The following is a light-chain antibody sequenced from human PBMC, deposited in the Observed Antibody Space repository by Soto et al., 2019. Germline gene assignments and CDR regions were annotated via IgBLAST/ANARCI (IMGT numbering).Light chain of an antibody. CDR3: QHRNNRPFS. Sequence: VQMTQSPSSLSASVGDRVTITSRASQSISSWLAWYQQKPGKAPKLLIYKASSLESGVPSRFSGSGSGTDFTLTISSLEPEDFAVYYCQHRNNRPFSFGPGTKVDI. CDR1: QSISSW. V-gene: IGKV1-5*03. CDR2: KAS. J-gene: IGKJ3*01.